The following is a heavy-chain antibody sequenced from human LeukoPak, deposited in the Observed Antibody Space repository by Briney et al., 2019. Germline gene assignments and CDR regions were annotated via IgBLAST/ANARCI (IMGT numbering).Heavy chain of an antibody. CDR2: IKQDGSEK. CDR3: ARGWNYAFRFDY. J-gene: IGHJ4*02. V-gene: IGHV3-7*01. Sequence: GGSLRLSCAASGFSFSDYWMTWVRQAPGKGLEWVAHIKQDGSEKYYVDSIKGRFTISRDNAKNLVYLQMNSLRAEDTAVYYCARGWNYAFRFDYWGQGTLVPVSS. CDR1: GFSFSDYW. D-gene: IGHD1-7*01.